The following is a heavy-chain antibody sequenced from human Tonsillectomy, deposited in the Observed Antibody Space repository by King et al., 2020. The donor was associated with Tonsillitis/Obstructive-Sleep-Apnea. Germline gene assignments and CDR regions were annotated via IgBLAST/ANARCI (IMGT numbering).Heavy chain of an antibody. CDR1: GFTFSSYG. V-gene: IGHV3-30*18. CDR3: AKGGLGDCGGDCYLDY. Sequence: VQLVESGGGVVQPGRSLRLSCAASGFTFSSYGMHWVRQAPGKGLEWVAVISYDGSNKYYADSVKGRFTISRDNSKNTLYLQMNSLRAEDTAVYYCAKGGLGDCGGDCYLDYWGQGTLVTVSS. J-gene: IGHJ4*02. CDR2: ISYDGSNK. D-gene: IGHD2-21*01.